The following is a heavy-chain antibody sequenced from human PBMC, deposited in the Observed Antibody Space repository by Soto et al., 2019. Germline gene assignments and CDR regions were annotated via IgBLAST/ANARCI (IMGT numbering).Heavy chain of an antibody. CDR2: ISSNGGST. V-gene: IGHV3-64D*06. J-gene: IGHJ6*02. CDR3: VKVSCDSSWCLDYYYYYGMDV. Sequence: WGSLRLSCSASGFTFSSYAMHWVRQPPAKGLEHVSAISSNGGSTYYADSVKGRFTISRDNSKNTLYLQKSSLRAEDAAVYYCVKVSCDSSWCLDYYYYYGMDVWGQGTTVTVSS. CDR1: GFTFSSYA. D-gene: IGHD6-13*01.